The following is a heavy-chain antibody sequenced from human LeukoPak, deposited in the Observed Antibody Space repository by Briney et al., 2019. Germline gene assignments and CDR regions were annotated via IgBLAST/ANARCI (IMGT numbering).Heavy chain of an antibody. V-gene: IGHV4-59*01. Sequence: PSETLSLTCTVSGGSLSSDYWSCIRQPPGKGLEWIGYIYYSGSTNYNPSLKSRVTISVDTSKNQFSLKLSSVTAADTAVYYCASAVAGTPNFDCWGQGTLVTVPS. J-gene: IGHJ4*02. CDR2: IYYSGST. D-gene: IGHD6-19*01. CDR3: ASAVAGTPNFDC. CDR1: GGSLSSDY.